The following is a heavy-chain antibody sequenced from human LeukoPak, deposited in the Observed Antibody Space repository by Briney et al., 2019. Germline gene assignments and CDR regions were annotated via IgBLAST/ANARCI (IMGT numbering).Heavy chain of an antibody. J-gene: IGHJ4*02. Sequence: GKSLRLSCAASGFTFSGYPIHWVRQAPDKGLEWVAVTSYDGSNKYYADSVKGRFTISRDNSKNTLYLQMNSLRAEDTAVYYCVKDRSIAAPNNDFFDSWGQGALVTVSS. D-gene: IGHD6-6*01. CDR3: VKDRSIAAPNNDFFDS. CDR1: GFTFSGYP. V-gene: IGHV3-30-3*02. CDR2: TSYDGSNK.